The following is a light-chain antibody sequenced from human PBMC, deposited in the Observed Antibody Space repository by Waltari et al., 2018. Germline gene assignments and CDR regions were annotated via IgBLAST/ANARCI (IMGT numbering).Light chain of an antibody. J-gene: IGLJ2*01. CDR2: YDR. Sequence: SFVLPQPPSVPVAPGKTARITCGGNNLGSKSVHWYQQKPGQAPWLVNYYDRDRPSGIPEGFSGSNSGNTATLTISRVEAGDEADYYCQVWDSSSDRVVCGGGTKLTVL. CDR3: QVWDSSSDRVV. CDR1: NLGSKS. V-gene: IGLV3-21*04.